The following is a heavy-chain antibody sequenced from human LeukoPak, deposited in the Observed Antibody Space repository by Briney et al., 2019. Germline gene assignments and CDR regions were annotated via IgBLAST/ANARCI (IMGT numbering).Heavy chain of an antibody. Sequence: SGGSLRLSCAASGFTVSSNYMSWVRQAPGKGLEWVSVIYSGGSTYYADSEKGRFTISRDNSKNTLYLQMNSLRAEDTAVYYCANYDILTGYFDYWGQGTLVTVSS. D-gene: IGHD3-9*01. CDR1: GFTVSSNY. V-gene: IGHV3-53*01. CDR2: IYSGGST. J-gene: IGHJ4*02. CDR3: ANYDILTGYFDY.